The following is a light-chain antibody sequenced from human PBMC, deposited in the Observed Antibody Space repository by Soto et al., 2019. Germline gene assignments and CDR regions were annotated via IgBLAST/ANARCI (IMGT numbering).Light chain of an antibody. CDR3: QQYNNWPWT. J-gene: IGKJ1*01. CDR1: QSISGA. CDR2: GAS. V-gene: IGKV3-15*01. Sequence: EIVMTQSPATLSVSPGGRATLSCRASQSISGALAWYQQKPGQAPRLLIYGASTRATSFPARFSGSGSGTDFTLTISSLQSEDFAVYYCQQYNNWPWTFDQGTKVEIK.